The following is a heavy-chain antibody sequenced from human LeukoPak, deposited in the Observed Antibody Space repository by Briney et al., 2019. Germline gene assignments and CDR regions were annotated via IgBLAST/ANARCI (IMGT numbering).Heavy chain of an antibody. Sequence: SETLSFTCTVSGGSISSISYYGGWIRQPPGKGLEWIGTVYYSETYHNPSLKSRVTMSVDTSKNQFSLKLSSVTAADTAVYYCARTTEGGYTYDYFYYYYMDVWGKGTTVTISS. D-gene: IGHD5-18*01. V-gene: IGHV4-39*07. J-gene: IGHJ6*03. CDR3: ARTTEGGYTYDYFYYYYMDV. CDR1: GGSISSISYY. CDR2: VYYSET.